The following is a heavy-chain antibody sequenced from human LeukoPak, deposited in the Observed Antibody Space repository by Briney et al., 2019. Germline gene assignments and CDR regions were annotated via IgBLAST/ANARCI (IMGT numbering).Heavy chain of an antibody. CDR3: ARDRAWNYFDY. CDR1: GFTVSSNY. J-gene: IGHJ4*02. D-gene: IGHD3-3*01. CDR2: ISNDGSRK. V-gene: IGHV3-30*03. Sequence: GGSLRLSCAASGFTVSSNYMSWVRQAPGKGLEWVAIISNDGSRKYYAHSVEGRFTISRDNSKNTLYLQMDSLRAEDTAVYYCARDRAWNYFDYWGQGTLVTVSS.